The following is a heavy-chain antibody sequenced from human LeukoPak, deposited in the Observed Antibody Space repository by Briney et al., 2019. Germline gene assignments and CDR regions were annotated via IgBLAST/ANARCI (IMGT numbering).Heavy chain of an antibody. D-gene: IGHD1-26*01. CDR3: ARDPGYSRPSSYGYFDH. CDR2: ITSSSDSI. Sequence: GGSLRLSCAASGFTFSSSAMSWVRQTPGKGLECLSYITSSSDSIHYADSVRGRFTVSRDNAKNSLYLQMNSLRDEDTAVYYCARDPGYSRPSSYGYFDHWGQGTLATVSS. J-gene: IGHJ4*02. V-gene: IGHV3-48*02. CDR1: GFTFSSSA.